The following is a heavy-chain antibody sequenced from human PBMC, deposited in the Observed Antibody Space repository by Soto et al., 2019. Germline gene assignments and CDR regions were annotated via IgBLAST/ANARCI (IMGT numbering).Heavy chain of an antibody. CDR3: ARMWGGDNSH. Sequence: QVQLPQWGAGLLKPSETLSLTCAVYGGSFSGYYWSWIRQPPGKGLEWIGEINYSGSTNYNPSLNRRVPIPVGTPRKQFALRLASVTAAGTAVYYWARMWGGDNSHWGQGTLVAGSS. CDR2: INYSGST. J-gene: IGHJ1*01. V-gene: IGHV4-34*02. D-gene: IGHD1-26*01. CDR1: GGSFSGYY.